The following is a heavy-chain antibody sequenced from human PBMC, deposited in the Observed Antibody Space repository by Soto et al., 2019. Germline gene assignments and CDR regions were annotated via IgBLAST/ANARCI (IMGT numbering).Heavy chain of an antibody. CDR1: GFSLSTSGVG. J-gene: IGHJ5*02. D-gene: IGHD6-13*01. CDR2: IYWDDDK. CDR3: ARNRIAAAGTFFCFDP. V-gene: IGHV2-5*02. Sequence: SGPTLVNPTQSLTLPCTFTGFSLSTSGVGVGWIRQPPGKALEWLALIYWDDDKRYSPSLKSRLTITKDTSKNQVVLTMTNMDPVDTATYYCARNRIAAAGTFFCFDPWGQGTLVTVSS.